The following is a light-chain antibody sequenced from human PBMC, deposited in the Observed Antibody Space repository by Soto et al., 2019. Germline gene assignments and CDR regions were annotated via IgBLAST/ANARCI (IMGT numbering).Light chain of an antibody. CDR3: QQRSNWPL. CDR2: DAS. V-gene: IGKV3-11*01. J-gene: IGKJ4*01. CDR1: QSVSSY. Sequence: EIVLTQSPATLSLSPGARATLSCRASQSVSSYLAWYQQKPGQAPRLLIYDASNRATGIPARFSGSGSGTDFTLTISSLEPEDFAVYYCQQRSNWPLFGGGTKVDIK.